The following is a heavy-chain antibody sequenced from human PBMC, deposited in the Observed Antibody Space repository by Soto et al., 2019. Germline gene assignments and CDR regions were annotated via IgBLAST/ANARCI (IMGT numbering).Heavy chain of an antibody. Sequence: EVQLLESGGGLVQPGGSLRLSCAASGFTFSSYAMSWVRQAPGKGLEWVSAISGSGGSTYYADSVKGRFTISRDNSKNTLYLQMNSLRAEDTAVYYCAKDLGIVGALRRFPPRDWGQGTLVTVSS. J-gene: IGHJ4*02. D-gene: IGHD1-26*01. CDR1: GFTFSSYA. CDR2: ISGSGGST. V-gene: IGHV3-23*01. CDR3: AKDLGIVGALRRFPPRD.